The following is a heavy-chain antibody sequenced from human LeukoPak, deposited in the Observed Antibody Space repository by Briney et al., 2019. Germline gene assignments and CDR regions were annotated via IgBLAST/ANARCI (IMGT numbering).Heavy chain of an antibody. CDR1: GGSISSSSYY. CDR3: GRTPRSDSSIDS. Sequence: SETLSLTCTVSGGSISSSSYYWGWIRQPPGKGLEWIGLIYYSGSTYYNPSLKSRVTISVDTSKNQFSLKLSSVSAPDAAVYYCGRTPRSDSSIDSWGQGTLVTVSS. CDR2: IYYSGST. J-gene: IGHJ4*02. D-gene: IGHD2-2*01. V-gene: IGHV4-39*01.